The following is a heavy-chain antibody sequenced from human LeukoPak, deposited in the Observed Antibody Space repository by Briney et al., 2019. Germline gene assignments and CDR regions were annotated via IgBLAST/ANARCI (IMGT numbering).Heavy chain of an antibody. Sequence: PSETLSLTCTVSGDSITNNHWSWLRQPPGKGLEWIGHISYTGSTNYNPSLKTRLTMSLDTSKNHFSLTLTSVTAADTALYYYARHVFSDGSPFDSWGQGSLVTVSS. D-gene: IGHD3-10*01. V-gene: IGHV4-59*08. CDR1: GDSITNNH. J-gene: IGHJ4*02. CDR3: ARHVFSDGSPFDS. CDR2: ISYTGST.